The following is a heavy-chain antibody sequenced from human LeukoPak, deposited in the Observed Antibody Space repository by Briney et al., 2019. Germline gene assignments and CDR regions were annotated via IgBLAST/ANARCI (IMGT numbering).Heavy chain of an antibody. V-gene: IGHV3-73*01. CDR2: IRSKANSYAT. CDR1: GFTFSGSA. D-gene: IGHD5-12*01. Sequence: PGGSLKLSCAASGFTFSGSAMHWVRQASGKGLEWVGRIRSKANSYATAYAASVKGRFTISRDDSKNTAYLQMSSLKTEDTAVYYCTSAYSGYDFDYWGQGTLVTVSS. J-gene: IGHJ4*02. CDR3: TSAYSGYDFDY.